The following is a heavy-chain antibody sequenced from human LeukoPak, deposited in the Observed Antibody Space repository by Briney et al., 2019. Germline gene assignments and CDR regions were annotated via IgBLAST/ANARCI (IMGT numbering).Heavy chain of an antibody. V-gene: IGHV1-46*01. CDR1: GYTFTSYY. CDR2: INPSGGST. CDR3: ARGLTNPWSLLAYYFDY. D-gene: IGHD2-21*01. Sequence: GASVKVSCKASGYTFTSYYMHWVRQAPGQGLEWMGIINPSGGSTSYAQKFQGRVTMTRDTSTSTVYMELSSLRSEDTAVYYCARGLTNPWSLLAYYFDYWGQGTLVTVSS. J-gene: IGHJ4*02.